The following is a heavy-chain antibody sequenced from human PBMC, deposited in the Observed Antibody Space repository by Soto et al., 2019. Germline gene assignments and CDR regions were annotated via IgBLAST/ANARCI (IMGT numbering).Heavy chain of an antibody. D-gene: IGHD3-10*01. V-gene: IGHV3-23*01. Sequence: VQLLESGGALVQPGGSLRLSCAASGFTFSSYAMYWVRQAPGKGLERVSTISNSGDTYYADSVEGRFTISRDNSKDTVHLQMNSLRAEDTAVYYCAKPKFRGVVVNVWGPGTTVTVSS. J-gene: IGHJ6*02. CDR1: GFTFSSYA. CDR2: ISNSGDT. CDR3: AKPKFRGVVVNV.